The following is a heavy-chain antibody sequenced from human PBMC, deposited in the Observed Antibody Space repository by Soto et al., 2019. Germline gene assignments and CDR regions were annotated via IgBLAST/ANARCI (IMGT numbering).Heavy chain of an antibody. Sequence: PGGSLRLSCAASGFTFSSYGMSWVRQAPGKGLEWVSSVSGSCSSTYYSGSVKGRFTISRDNSKNMLFLQMNSLRAEDTAVYYCAKIIAAAGTDYWGQGTLVTVSS. CDR2: VSGSCSST. CDR3: AKIIAAAGTDY. D-gene: IGHD6-13*01. V-gene: IGHV3-23*01. CDR1: GFTFSSYG. J-gene: IGHJ4*02.